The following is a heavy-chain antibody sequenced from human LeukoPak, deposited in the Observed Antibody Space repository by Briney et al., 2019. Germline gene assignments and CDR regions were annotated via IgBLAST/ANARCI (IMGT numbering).Heavy chain of an antibody. J-gene: IGHJ4*02. Sequence: PGGSLRLSCAASGFTFSSYSMNWVRQAPGKGLEWVSSISSSSSYIYYADSVKGRFTISRDNAKNSLYLQMNSLRAEDTAVYYCAKERAAAVEGYFDYWGQGTLVTVSS. CDR1: GFTFSSYS. CDR2: ISSSSSYI. V-gene: IGHV3-21*01. CDR3: AKERAAAVEGYFDY. D-gene: IGHD6-13*01.